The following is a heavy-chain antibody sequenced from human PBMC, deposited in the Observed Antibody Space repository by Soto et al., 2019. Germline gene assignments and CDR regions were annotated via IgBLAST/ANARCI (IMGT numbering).Heavy chain of an antibody. Sequence: QVRLEQSGAEVRKPAASVQVSCKASGYPFTSYGIVWVRQAPGQGLEWMGWISPYSGETRYTEKFQDSVTFTTDTSTKTAYMDLRNLTSDDTAVYDCARGPVAGSDYWGQGTLVTVSS. CDR1: GYPFTSYG. J-gene: IGHJ4*02. CDR3: ARGPVAGSDY. V-gene: IGHV1-18*01. CDR2: ISPYSGET. D-gene: IGHD6-19*01.